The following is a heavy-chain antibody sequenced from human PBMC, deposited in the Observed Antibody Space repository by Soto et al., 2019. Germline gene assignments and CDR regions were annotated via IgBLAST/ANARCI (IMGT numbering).Heavy chain of an antibody. J-gene: IGHJ4*02. CDR1: GFNFSVSS. V-gene: IGHV3-73*01. CDR3: AIEGAGFGQ. D-gene: IGHD1-26*01. Sequence: EVQLVESGGGLVQPGGSVKLSCAASGFNFSVSSMHWVRQASGKGLEWVGRIRSKAKEYATAYAESVKGRSAISRDDLKNTMDLQMSSLRAEHTAMYYCAIEGAGFGQWGQGTLVTVSS. CDR2: IRSKAKEYAT.